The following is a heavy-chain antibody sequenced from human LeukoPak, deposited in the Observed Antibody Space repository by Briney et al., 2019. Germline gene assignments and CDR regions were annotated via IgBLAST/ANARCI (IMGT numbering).Heavy chain of an antibody. CDR3: ATSTGGYSDLYFHY. V-gene: IGHV1-18*01. CDR1: GYTFTAYG. CDR2: ISGYNGDT. J-gene: IGHJ4*02. D-gene: IGHD3-22*01. Sequence: GAAVKVSCKASGYTFTAYGISWVRQAPGQGLDWMGWISGYNGDTKYAQRLEGRVTMTTDTSTTTAFMDLRSLRSDDTAVYFCATSTGGYSDLYFHYWGQGTLVSVSS.